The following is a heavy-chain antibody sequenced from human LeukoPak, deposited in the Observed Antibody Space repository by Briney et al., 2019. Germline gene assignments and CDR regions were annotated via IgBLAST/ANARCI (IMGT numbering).Heavy chain of an antibody. CDR1: GYTFSNYG. V-gene: IGHV1-2*02. CDR2: INPNSGGT. CDR3: ARVWKHSRDGYNY. Sequence: ASVKVSCKASGYTFSNYGITWVRQAPGQGLEWMGWINPNSGGTNYAQKFQGRVTMTRDTSISTAYMELSRLRSGDTAVYYCARVWKHSRDGYNYWGQGTLVTVSS. J-gene: IGHJ4*02. D-gene: IGHD5-24*01.